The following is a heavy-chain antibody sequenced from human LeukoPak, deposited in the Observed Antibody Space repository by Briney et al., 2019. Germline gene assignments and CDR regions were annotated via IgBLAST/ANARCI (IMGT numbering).Heavy chain of an antibody. D-gene: IGHD1-26*01. V-gene: IGHV3-7*04. J-gene: IGHJ4*02. CDR1: GFTFSSYW. CDR3: ARGWSGSCDF. Sequence: TGGSLRLSCAAAGFTFSSYWMNWVRQAPGKGLEWVAVIRPDGSAKSYVDSVRGRFTISRDNAQNSLDLQMNSLRVEDTAVYYCARGWSGSCDFWGQGTLVTVPS. CDR2: IRPDGSAK.